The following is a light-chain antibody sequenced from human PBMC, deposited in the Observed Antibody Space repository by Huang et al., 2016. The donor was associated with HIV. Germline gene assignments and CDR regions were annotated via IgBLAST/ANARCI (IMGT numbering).Light chain of an antibody. CDR2: DAS. Sequence: EIVLTQSPVTLSLSPGERATLSCRASQSVSNYLAWYQQKPGQAPRLLIYDASSRATGIPTRFSGSGSGTDFTLTISSLEPEDFAVYYGQHRSNWPQYSFGQGTKLEIK. CDR1: QSVSNY. V-gene: IGKV3-11*01. CDR3: QHRSNWPQYS. J-gene: IGKJ2*03.